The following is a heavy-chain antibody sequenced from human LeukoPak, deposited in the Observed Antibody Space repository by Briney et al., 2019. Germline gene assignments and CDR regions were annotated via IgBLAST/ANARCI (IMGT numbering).Heavy chain of an antibody. CDR2: IKQGGSEK. J-gene: IGHJ4*02. V-gene: IGHV3-7*01. D-gene: IGHD3-16*02. CDR1: GFTFSSYW. CDR3: ARADYDYVWGSYRQYYFDH. Sequence: GGSLRLSCAASGFTFSSYWMSWVRQAPGKGLEWVANIKQGGSEKYYVDSVKGRFTISRDNAKNSLYLQMNSLRAEDTAVYYCARADYDYVWGSYRQYYFDHWGQGTLVTVSS.